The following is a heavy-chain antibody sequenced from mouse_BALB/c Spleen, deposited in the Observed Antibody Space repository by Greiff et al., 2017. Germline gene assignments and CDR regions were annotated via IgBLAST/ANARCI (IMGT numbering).Heavy chain of an antibody. CDR3: ARLGPKLAY. Sequence: EVKLVESGGDLVKPGGSLKLSCAASGFTFSRYGMSWVRQTPDKRLEWVATISSGGSYTYYPDSVKGRFTISRDNAKNTLYLQMSSLKSEDTAMYYCARLGPKLAYWGQGTLVTVSA. CDR1: GFTFSRYG. V-gene: IGHV5-6*01. J-gene: IGHJ3*01. CDR2: ISSGGSYT. D-gene: IGHD1-3*01.